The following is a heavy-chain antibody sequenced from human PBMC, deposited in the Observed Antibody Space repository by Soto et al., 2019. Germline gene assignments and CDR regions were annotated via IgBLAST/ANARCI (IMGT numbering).Heavy chain of an antibody. CDR1: GDSISSAEGY. Sequence: SETLSLTCTVSGDSISSAEGYWSWIRQPPGGGLEWIGYIYSRGNTYYNPSLKSRLTISIDASRNQFSLKVTSVTAADTAVYYCARVLGDSSTLYFDYWGQGALVTVSS. V-gene: IGHV4-30-4*01. D-gene: IGHD2-21*02. CDR3: ARVLGDSSTLYFDY. J-gene: IGHJ4*02. CDR2: IYSRGNT.